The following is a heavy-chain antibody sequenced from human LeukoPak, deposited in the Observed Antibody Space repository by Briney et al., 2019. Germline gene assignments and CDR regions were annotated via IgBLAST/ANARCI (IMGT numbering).Heavy chain of an antibody. Sequence: PSETLSLTCTVSGASISGNYWIWIRQPAGKGLECIGRIHSSGRTNYNPSLASRVTMSVDTSKNQFSRNLSSVIAADTAVYYCARGLYGGGDYWGQGILVTVSP. V-gene: IGHV4-4*07. J-gene: IGHJ4*02. CDR2: IHSSGRT. CDR3: ARGLYGGGDY. D-gene: IGHD3-10*01. CDR1: GASISGNY.